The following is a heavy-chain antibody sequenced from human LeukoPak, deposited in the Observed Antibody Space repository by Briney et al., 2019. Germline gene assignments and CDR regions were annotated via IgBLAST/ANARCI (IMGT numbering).Heavy chain of an antibody. CDR1: GFTVSRNY. CDR3: AREVRVTMVRGGRFDY. D-gene: IGHD3-10*01. J-gene: IGHJ4*02. Sequence: PGGSLRLSCAASGFTVSRNYMSWVRQAPGKGLEWVSVIYSGGSRDYADSVKGRFTISRDNSKNTLYLQMNSLRAEDTAVYYCAREVRVTMVRGGRFDYWGQGTLVTVSS. CDR2: IYSGGSR. V-gene: IGHV3-53*01.